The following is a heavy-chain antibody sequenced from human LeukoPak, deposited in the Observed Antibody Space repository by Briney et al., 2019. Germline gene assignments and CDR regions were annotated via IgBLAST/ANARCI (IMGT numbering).Heavy chain of an antibody. Sequence: SSETLSLTCTVSGGSISSGGYFWDWIRQSPGQGLEYIAHMYYSGTTYHNPSLKSRVTISLDTSRNQASLKLNTVSAADTAVYFCARGRPGTISGGFDFWGQGTLVTVSS. J-gene: IGHJ4*02. CDR2: MYYSGTT. D-gene: IGHD3-3*01. V-gene: IGHV4-39*07. CDR1: GGSISSGGYF. CDR3: ARGRPGTISGGFDF.